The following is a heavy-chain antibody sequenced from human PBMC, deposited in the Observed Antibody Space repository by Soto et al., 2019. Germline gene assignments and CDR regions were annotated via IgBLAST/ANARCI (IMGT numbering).Heavy chain of an antibody. V-gene: IGHV3-21*01. CDR1: GFTFSSYS. D-gene: IGHD3-3*01. CDR2: ISSSSSYI. Sequence: GGSLRLSCAASGFTFSSYSMNWVRQAPGKGLEWVSSISSSSSYIYYADSVKGRFTISRDNAKNSLYLQMNSLRAEDTAVYYCARGDVLRFLEWSNDAFDIWGQGTMVTVSS. CDR3: ARGDVLRFLEWSNDAFDI. J-gene: IGHJ3*02.